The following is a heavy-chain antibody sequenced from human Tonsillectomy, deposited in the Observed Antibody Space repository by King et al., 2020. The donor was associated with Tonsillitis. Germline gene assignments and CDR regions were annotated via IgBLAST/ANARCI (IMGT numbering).Heavy chain of an antibody. V-gene: IGHV3-33*08. CDR2: IWYDGSNK. J-gene: IGHJ5*02. CDR3: ARGDYDFWSGYYSGGRWFDP. D-gene: IGHD3-3*01. CDR1: GFTFSSYG. Sequence: VQLVESGGGVVQPGRSLRLSCAASGFTFSSYGMHWVRQAPGKGLEWVAVIWYDGSNKYYADSVKGRLTISRDNSKNTLYLQMNSLRAEEPAVYYCARGDYDFWSGYYSGGRWFDPWGQGTLVTVAS.